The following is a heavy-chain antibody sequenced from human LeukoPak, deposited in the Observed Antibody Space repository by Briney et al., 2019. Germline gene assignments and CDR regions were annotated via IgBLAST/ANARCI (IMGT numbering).Heavy chain of an antibody. CDR2: INPNSGGT. CDR1: GYTFTGYY. V-gene: IGHV1-2*06. CDR3: ARDRAYYYDSSGYFNLVY. Sequence: GASVKVSCKASGYTFTGYYMHWVRQAPGQGLEWMGRINPNSGGTNYAQKFQGRVTMTRDTSTSTVYMELSSLRSEDTAVYYCARDRAYYYDSSGYFNLVYWGQGTLVTVSS. D-gene: IGHD3-22*01. J-gene: IGHJ4*02.